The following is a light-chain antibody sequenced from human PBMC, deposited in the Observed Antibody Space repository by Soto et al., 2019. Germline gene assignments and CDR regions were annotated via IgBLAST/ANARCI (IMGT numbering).Light chain of an antibody. CDR1: SSDVGGYNY. Sequence: QSALTQPPSASGSPGQSVTISCTGTSSDVGGYNYVSWYQQHPGKAPKLMIYEVSKWPSGVPDRFSGSKSGNTASLTVSGLQAEDEADYYCSSYAGSNNLVFGTGTKVTV. V-gene: IGLV2-8*01. CDR2: EVS. CDR3: SSYAGSNNLV. J-gene: IGLJ1*01.